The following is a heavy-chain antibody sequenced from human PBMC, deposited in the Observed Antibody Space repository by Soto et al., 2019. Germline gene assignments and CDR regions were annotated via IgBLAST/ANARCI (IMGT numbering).Heavy chain of an antibody. D-gene: IGHD5-12*01. Sequence: VPLLESGGGLVQPGGSLRLSCAASGFTFSSYAMSWVCQAPGKGLEWVSAISGSGGSTYYADSVKGRFTISRDNSKNTLYLQMNSLRAEDTAVYYCASRGVVATITLDYWGQGTLVTVSS. V-gene: IGHV3-23*01. CDR2: ISGSGGST. CDR3: ASRGVVATITLDY. J-gene: IGHJ4*02. CDR1: GFTFSSYA.